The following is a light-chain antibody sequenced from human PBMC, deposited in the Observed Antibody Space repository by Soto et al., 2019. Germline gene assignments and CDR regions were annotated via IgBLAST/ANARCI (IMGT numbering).Light chain of an antibody. Sequence: EILLTQSPGTLSLSPGERGTLSCRASQNLGTLNLAWFQQKSGQAPRLLIYSASRRATGIPDRFTGSGSGTDFTLTITSLEPEDFAVYFCHQRYNWPRVTFGQGTRLEIK. CDR1: QNLGTLN. CDR3: HQRYNWPRVT. J-gene: IGKJ5*01. CDR2: SAS. V-gene: IGKV3D-20*02.